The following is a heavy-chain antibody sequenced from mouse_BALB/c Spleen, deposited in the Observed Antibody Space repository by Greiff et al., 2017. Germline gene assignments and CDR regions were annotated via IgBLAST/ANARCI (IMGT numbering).Heavy chain of an antibody. CDR1: GYTFTEYT. V-gene: IGHV1-62-2*01. CDR2: FYPGSGSI. Sequence: QVQLKESGAELVKPGASVKLSCKASGYTFTEYTIHWVKQRSGQGLEWIGWFYPGSGSIKYNEKFKDKATLTADKSSSTVYMELSRLTSEDSAVYFCARHEEGGPYYGNYAAMDYWGQGTSVTVSS. D-gene: IGHD2-10*01. CDR3: ARHEEGGPYYGNYAAMDY. J-gene: IGHJ4*01.